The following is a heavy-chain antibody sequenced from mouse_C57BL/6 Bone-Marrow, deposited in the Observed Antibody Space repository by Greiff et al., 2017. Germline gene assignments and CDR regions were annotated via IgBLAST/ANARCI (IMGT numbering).Heavy chain of an antibody. V-gene: IGHV5-12*01. Sequence: DVMLVESGGGLVQPGGSLKLSCAASGFTFSDYYMYWVRQTPEKRLEWVAYISNGGGSTYYPDTVKGRFTISRDNAKNTLYLQMSRLKSEDTAMYYCARLFAYWGQGTLVTVSA. J-gene: IGHJ3*01. CDR2: ISNGGGST. CDR3: ARLFAY. CDR1: GFTFSDYY.